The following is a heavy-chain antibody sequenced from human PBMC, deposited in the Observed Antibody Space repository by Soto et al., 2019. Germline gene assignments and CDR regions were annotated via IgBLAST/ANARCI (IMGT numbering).Heavy chain of an antibody. Sequence: PSETLSLTCNVSGGSFTVYNWTWIRQPPGKGLEWIGEINHRENTNYNPSLKSRLTISIDTSMNRFSLKLTSVTAADTAVYYCARVPAYDITAAGTLDYWGQGIRVTVSS. CDR1: GGSFTVYN. CDR3: ARVPAYDITAAGTLDY. CDR2: INHRENT. D-gene: IGHD6-13*01. V-gene: IGHV4-34*01. J-gene: IGHJ4*02.